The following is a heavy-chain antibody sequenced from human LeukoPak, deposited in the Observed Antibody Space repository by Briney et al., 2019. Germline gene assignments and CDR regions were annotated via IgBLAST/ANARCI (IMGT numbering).Heavy chain of an antibody. Sequence: PGGSLRLSCAASGFTFDNYAMTWVRQAPGKGLEWVSSISGIGGTAYYAGSVKGRFTISRDNSKNTLYLQMNSLRAEDTAVYYCARDVYYYDSSGYYLPDYWGQGTLVTVSS. CDR2: ISGIGGTA. V-gene: IGHV3-23*01. CDR1: GFTFDNYA. D-gene: IGHD3-22*01. J-gene: IGHJ4*02. CDR3: ARDVYYYDSSGYYLPDY.